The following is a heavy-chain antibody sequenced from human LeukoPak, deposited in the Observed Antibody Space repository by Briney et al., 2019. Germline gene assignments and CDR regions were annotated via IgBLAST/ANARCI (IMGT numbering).Heavy chain of an antibody. CDR2: ISTYSGNT. D-gene: IGHD2-2*01. V-gene: IGHV1-18*01. CDR3: ARGYCRSTSCHEPPLYGMDV. CDR1: GYTFTSYG. Sequence: ASVKVSCKSSGYTFTSYGISWVRQAPGQGLEWMGWISTYSGNTNYAQQVQGRVTMTSDTSTSTVYMELRSLRSDDTAVYYCARGYCRSTSCHEPPLYGMDVWGQGTTVTVS. J-gene: IGHJ6*02.